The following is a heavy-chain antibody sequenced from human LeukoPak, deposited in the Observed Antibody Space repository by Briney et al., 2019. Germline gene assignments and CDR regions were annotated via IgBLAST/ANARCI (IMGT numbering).Heavy chain of an antibody. CDR2: IYYSGST. J-gene: IGHJ3*02. Sequence: SQTPSLTCTVSGGSISSGGYYWSWIRQHPGKGLEWIGYIYYSGSTYYNPSLKSRVTISVDTSKNQFSLKLSSVTAADTAVYYCAGAGYGGNSRVGAFDIWGQGTMVTVSS. D-gene: IGHD4-23*01. CDR1: GGSISSGGYY. V-gene: IGHV4-31*03. CDR3: AGAGYGGNSRVGAFDI.